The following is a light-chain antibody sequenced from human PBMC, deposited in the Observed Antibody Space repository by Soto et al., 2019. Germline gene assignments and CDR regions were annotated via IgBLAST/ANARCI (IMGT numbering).Light chain of an antibody. V-gene: IGKV3-20*01. CDR2: TAS. J-gene: IGKJ1*01. CDR1: QSVGDNY. Sequence: EIVLPQSPGTLSLSPGARATLSCRASQSVGDNYVAWYQQKPGQAPRLLIYTASRRATDSPDRFSGSGSGTDFTLTISSLDPADFAVYYCQQYGSSPETFGKGTKVESK. CDR3: QQYGSSPET.